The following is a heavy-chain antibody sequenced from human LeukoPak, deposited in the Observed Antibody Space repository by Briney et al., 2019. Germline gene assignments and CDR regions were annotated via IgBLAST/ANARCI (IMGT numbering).Heavy chain of an antibody. D-gene: IGHD6-19*01. J-gene: IGHJ4*02. CDR1: GFTFSKYW. CDR3: ATKQWLAPPPDS. V-gene: IGHV3-74*01. CDR2: VNTDRTVT. Sequence: GGSLRLSCAASGFTFSKYWMLWVRQAPGKGLESVSRVNTDRTVTTYADSVKGRFTVSRDNADNTMFLQMNSVRDEDTAVYYCATKQWLAPPPDSWGQGTPVTVSS.